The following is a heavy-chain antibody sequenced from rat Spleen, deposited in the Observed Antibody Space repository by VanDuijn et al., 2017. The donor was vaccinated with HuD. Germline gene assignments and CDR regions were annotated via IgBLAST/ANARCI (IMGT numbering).Heavy chain of an antibody. Sequence: EVQLVESDGGLVQPGRSLKLSCAASGFTFSDYYMAWVRQAPTKGLEWVASISYDGGGTYYRDSVKGRFTISRDNAKSSLYLQMDSLRSEDTATYYCARHDYGYGDFDYWGQGVMVTVSS. CDR2: ISYDGGGT. D-gene: IGHD1-7*01. CDR1: GFTFSDYY. J-gene: IGHJ2*01. CDR3: ARHDYGYGDFDY. V-gene: IGHV5-20*01.